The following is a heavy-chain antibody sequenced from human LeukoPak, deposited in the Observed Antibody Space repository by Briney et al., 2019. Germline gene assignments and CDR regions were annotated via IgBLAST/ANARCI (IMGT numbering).Heavy chain of an antibody. CDR1: GFTFSSYW. Sequence: PGGSLRLSCAASGFTFSSYWMSWVRQAPGKGPEFRANIKQEGSEKYYVDSVKGRFTISRDNAKNSLYLQMNSLRAEDTAVYYCARDALWFGELLIFYYYYMDVWGKGTTVTVSS. D-gene: IGHD3-10*01. CDR2: IKQEGSEK. J-gene: IGHJ6*03. CDR3: ARDALWFGELLIFYYYYMDV. V-gene: IGHV3-7*01.